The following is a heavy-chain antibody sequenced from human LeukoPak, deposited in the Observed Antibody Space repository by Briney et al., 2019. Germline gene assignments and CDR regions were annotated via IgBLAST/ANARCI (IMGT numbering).Heavy chain of an antibody. J-gene: IGHJ6*02. CDR2: IRSKAYGGTT. V-gene: IGHV3-49*04. Sequence: GGSLRLSCTASGFTFGDYAMSWVRQAPGKGLEWVGFIRSKAYGGTTEYAASVKGRFTISRDDSKSIAYLQMNSPKTEDTAVYYCTREGRYCSSTSCYGGGYYYGMDVWGQGTTVTVSS. CDR3: TREGRYCSSTSCYGGGYYYGMDV. D-gene: IGHD2-2*01. CDR1: GFTFGDYA.